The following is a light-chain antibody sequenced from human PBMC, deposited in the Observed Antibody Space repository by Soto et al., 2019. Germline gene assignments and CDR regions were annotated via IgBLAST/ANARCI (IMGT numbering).Light chain of an antibody. Sequence: EIVMTQSPVSLPVTPGEPASISCMSSQSLLRTNGYTYLDWYLQKSGQSPQLLIYLASNRAAGVSDRFRGSGSGTNFTLTITNVEADDVGVYYCMQARQTPLTFGGGTKVEIK. CDR3: MQARQTPLT. J-gene: IGKJ4*01. V-gene: IGKV2-28*01. CDR2: LAS. CDR1: QSLLRTNGYTY.